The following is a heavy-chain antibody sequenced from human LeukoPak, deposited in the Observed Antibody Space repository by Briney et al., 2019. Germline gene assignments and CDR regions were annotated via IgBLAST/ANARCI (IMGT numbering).Heavy chain of an antibody. V-gene: IGHV5-51*01. CDR1: GYSFTDYW. J-gene: IGHJ3*02. D-gene: IGHD3-22*01. Sequence: GESLKISCKGSGYSFTDYWIGWVRQMPGKGLEWMGTIYPGDSETRYSPSFQGQVTISADKSISTAYMQWSSLKASDTAMYYCARHPRLSMIVVVTPDAFDIWGQGTLVTVSS. CDR2: IYPGDSET. CDR3: ARHPRLSMIVVVTPDAFDI.